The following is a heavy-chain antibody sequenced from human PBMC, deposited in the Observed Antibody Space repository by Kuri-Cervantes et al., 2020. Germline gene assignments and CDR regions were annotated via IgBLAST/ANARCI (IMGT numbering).Heavy chain of an antibody. Sequence: ASVKVSCKASGYTFTSYAMHWVRQAPGQRLEWMGWINAGNGNTKYSQKSQGRVTITRDTSASTAYMELRSLRSDDTAVYYCARDRMVQGVIMGWVYMDVWGKGTTVTVSS. CDR2: INAGNGNT. V-gene: IGHV1-3*01. J-gene: IGHJ6*03. CDR3: ARDRMVQGVIMGWVYMDV. CDR1: GYTFTSYA. D-gene: IGHD3-10*01.